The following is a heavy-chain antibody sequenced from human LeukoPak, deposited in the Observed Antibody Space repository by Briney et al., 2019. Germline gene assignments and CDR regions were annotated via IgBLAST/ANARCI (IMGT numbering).Heavy chain of an antibody. CDR2: IYYSGST. V-gene: IGHV4-31*03. Sequence: PSQTLSLTCTVSGGSISSGGYYWSWIRQHPEKGLEWIGYIYYSGSTYYNPSLKSRVTVSVDTSKNQFSLKLSSVTAADTAVYHCARDSQMTTVTTLYYYGMDVWGQGTTVTVSS. D-gene: IGHD4-17*01. J-gene: IGHJ6*02. CDR1: GGSISSGGYY. CDR3: ARDSQMTTVTTLYYYGMDV.